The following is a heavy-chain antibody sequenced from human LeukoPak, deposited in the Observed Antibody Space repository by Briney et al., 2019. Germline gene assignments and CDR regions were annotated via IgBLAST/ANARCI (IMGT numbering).Heavy chain of an antibody. Sequence: PGGSLRLSCAASGSTFSSYGMHWVRRAPGKGLEWVAVISYDGSNKYYADSVKGRFTISRDNSKNTLYLQMNSLRAEDTAVYYCAVAPWGYESNWGQGTLVIVSS. V-gene: IGHV3-30*03. CDR3: AVAPWGYESN. D-gene: IGHD3-16*01. CDR1: GSTFSSYG. CDR2: ISYDGSNK. J-gene: IGHJ4*02.